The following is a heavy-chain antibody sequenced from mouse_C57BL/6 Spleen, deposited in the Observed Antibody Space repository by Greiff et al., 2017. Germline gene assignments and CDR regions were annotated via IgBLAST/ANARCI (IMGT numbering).Heavy chain of an antibody. J-gene: IGHJ4*01. D-gene: IGHD1-1*01. CDR3: ARIYYYGSSYAMDY. CDR2: IDPSDSYT. Sequence: VQLQQPGAELVKPGASVKLSCKASGYTFTSYWMQWVKQRPGQGLEWIGEIDPSDSYTNYNQKFKGKSTLTVDKSSSTAYMQLSSLTSEDSAVYYCARIYYYGSSYAMDYWGQGTSVTVSS. V-gene: IGHV1-50*01. CDR1: GYTFTSYW.